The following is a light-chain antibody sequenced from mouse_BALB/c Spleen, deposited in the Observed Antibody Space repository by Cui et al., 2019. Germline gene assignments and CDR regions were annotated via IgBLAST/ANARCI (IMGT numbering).Light chain of an antibody. CDR1: QDVSTA. V-gene: IGKV6-23*01. CDR2: WAS. CDR3: QQYSSYPYT. J-gene: IGKJ2*01. Sequence: DIVMTQSHKFMSTSVGDRVSITCKASQDVSTAVAWYQQKPGQSPKLLIYWASTRHTGVPDRFTGSGSGTDFTLTISNVQSEDLADYFCQQYSSYPYTFGGGTKLEIK.